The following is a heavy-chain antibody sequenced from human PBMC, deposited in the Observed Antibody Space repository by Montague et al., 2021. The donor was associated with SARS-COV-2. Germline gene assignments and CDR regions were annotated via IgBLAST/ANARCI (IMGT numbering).Heavy chain of an antibody. Sequence: SETLSLTCTVSGGSISSGGYYWSWIRQPTGKGLEWIGRISNSGSPDYNPSLKSRVTISVDTSKNQFSLRLSSVTAADTAVYYCARDIAVACLFDYWGRGTLVTVSS. CDR3: ARDIAVACLFDY. CDR2: ISNSGSP. D-gene: IGHD6-19*01. J-gene: IGHJ4*03. CDR1: GGSISSGGYY. V-gene: IGHV4-39*07.